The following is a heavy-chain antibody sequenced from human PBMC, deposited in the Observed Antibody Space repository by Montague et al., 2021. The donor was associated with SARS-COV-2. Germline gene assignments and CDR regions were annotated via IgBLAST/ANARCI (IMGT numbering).Heavy chain of an antibody. Sequence: SLRLSCAASGFTFSSYAMHWVRQAPGKGLEWVAVISYDGINKYCADSVKGRFTISRDNSKNTLYLQMNSLRAEDTAVYYCARDPDYGDSVGIDYWGQGTLVTVSS. CDR2: ISYDGINK. CDR1: GFTFSSYA. J-gene: IGHJ4*02. V-gene: IGHV3-30-3*01. D-gene: IGHD4-17*01. CDR3: ARDPDYGDSVGIDY.